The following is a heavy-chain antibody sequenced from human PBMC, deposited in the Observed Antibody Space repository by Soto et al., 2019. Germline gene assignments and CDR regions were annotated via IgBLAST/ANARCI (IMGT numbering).Heavy chain of an antibody. D-gene: IGHD4-17*01. CDR1: GYTYTKYI. J-gene: IGHJ3*01. CDR3: ARDRVWTTVVTEGDSFHF. Sequence: ASVQVSCPGSGYTYTKYIIHWGRQTTGQRFEWMGWINAGKGNTKYSQKFQGRVTITRDTSASKAYMELRSLRSEDTAVYYCARDRVWTTVVTEGDSFHFWGPGTMVTVAS. V-gene: IGHV1-3*01. CDR2: INAGKGNT.